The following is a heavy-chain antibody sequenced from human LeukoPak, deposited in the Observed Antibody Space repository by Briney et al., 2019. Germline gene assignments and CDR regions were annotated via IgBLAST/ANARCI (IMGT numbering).Heavy chain of an antibody. Sequence: PSETLSLTCAVSGASITSCYWSWVRQSAGKGLEWIGRLYTTGTTNYNPSLKSRVTMSGDSSKNQLSLTLTSVTAADTAVYYCVRDGANWEEPNDAFDTGGKGTLVTVSS. V-gene: IGHV4-4*07. CDR3: VRDGANWEEPNDAFDT. D-gene: IGHD1-26*01. J-gene: IGHJ3*02. CDR1: GASITSCY. CDR2: LYTTGTT.